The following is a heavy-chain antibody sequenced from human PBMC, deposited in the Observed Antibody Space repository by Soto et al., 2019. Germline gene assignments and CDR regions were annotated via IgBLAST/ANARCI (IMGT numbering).Heavy chain of an antibody. J-gene: IGHJ5*01. CDR1: GFSLSSDGVG. D-gene: IGHD3-10*01. CDR3: ARRSTYSRSWSSGWFDS. V-gene: IGHV2-5*02. CDR2: IYWDDDY. Sequence: GSGPTLVNPTQTPTLTCTISGFSLSSDGVGVGWIRQPPGKALEWLSIIYWDDDYRYSPSLQSRLNITKDSSNNQVLLIVTNVDPVDSATYFCARRSTYSRSWSSGWFDSWGQGILVTVSS.